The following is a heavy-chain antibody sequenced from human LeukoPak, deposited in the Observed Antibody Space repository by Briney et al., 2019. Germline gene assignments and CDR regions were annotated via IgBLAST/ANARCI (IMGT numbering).Heavy chain of an antibody. V-gene: IGHV1-69*06. J-gene: IGHJ4*02. D-gene: IGHD3-9*01. CDR3: ATQQTGRLTGYYNPSFDY. Sequence: GSSVKVSCKASGGTFSNYAISWVRQAPGQGLEWMGGIIPIFGTANYAQKFQGRVTITADKSTSTAYMELSSLRSDDTAVYYCATQQTGRLTGYYNPSFDYWGQGTLVTVSS. CDR2: IIPIFGTA. CDR1: GGTFSNYA.